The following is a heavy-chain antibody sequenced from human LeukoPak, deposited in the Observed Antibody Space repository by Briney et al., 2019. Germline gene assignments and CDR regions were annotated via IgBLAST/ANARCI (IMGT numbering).Heavy chain of an antibody. CDR3: ARSLAGWSFDY. CDR1: GFTFSDYY. J-gene: IGHJ4*02. V-gene: IGHV3-11*01. D-gene: IGHD6-13*01. Sequence: GGSLRLSCAASGFTFSDYYMNWIRQAPGKGLKWVSYISSSGSAIYYADSVKGRFTISRDNAKNSLYLQMNSLRAEDTAVYYCARSLAGWSFDYWGQGTLVTVSS. CDR2: ISSSGSAI.